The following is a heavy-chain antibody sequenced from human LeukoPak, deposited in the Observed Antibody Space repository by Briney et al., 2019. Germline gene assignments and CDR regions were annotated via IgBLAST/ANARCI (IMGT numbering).Heavy chain of an antibody. J-gene: IGHJ6*02. D-gene: IGHD3-16*01. CDR1: GGSVSSGSYY. Sequence: SETLSLTCTVSGGSVSSGSYYWRWIRQPPGKGLEWIGYIYYSGSTKYNPSLKSRVTISVDTSKNQFSLKLSSVTTADTAVYYCAGGGVNLYYYYGMDVWGQGTTVTVSS. CDR2: IYYSGST. V-gene: IGHV4-61*01. CDR3: AGGGVNLYYYYGMDV.